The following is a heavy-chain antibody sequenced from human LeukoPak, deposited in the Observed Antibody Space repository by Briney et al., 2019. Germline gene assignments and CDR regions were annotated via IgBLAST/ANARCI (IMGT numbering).Heavy chain of an antibody. CDR3: ARANIVVVPAAKGPHYYYYGMDV. V-gene: IGHV1-69*06. Sequence: ASVKVSCKASGGTFSSYAISWVRQAPGQGLEWMGGIIPIFGTANYAQKFQGRVMITADKSTSTAYMELSSLRSEDTAVYYCARANIVVVPAAKGPHYYYYGMDVWGKGTTVTVSS. D-gene: IGHD2-2*01. CDR1: GGTFSSYA. J-gene: IGHJ6*04. CDR2: IIPIFGTA.